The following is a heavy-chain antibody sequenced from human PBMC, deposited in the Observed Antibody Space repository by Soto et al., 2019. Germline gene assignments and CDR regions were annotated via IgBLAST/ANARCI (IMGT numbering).Heavy chain of an antibody. V-gene: IGHV4-30-4*01. CDR3: ARGSGGVVAAFDY. D-gene: IGHD2-15*01. CDR2: IYYSGNT. Sequence: SETLSLTCTVSGGSISSGDYYWSWIRQPPGKGLEWIGYIYYSGNTYYNPSLKSRVTISVDTSKNQFSLKLSSVTAADTAVYYCARGSGGVVAAFDYWGQGTLVTVSS. CDR1: GGSISSGDYY. J-gene: IGHJ4*02.